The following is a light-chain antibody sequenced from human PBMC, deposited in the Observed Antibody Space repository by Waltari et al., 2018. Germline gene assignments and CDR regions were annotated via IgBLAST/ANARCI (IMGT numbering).Light chain of an antibody. CDR2: LDS. Sequence: SYRLTQPPSASVAPGKTARISCGGDNMRTKRVHWYQHRPGQAPVLVIYLDSDRPSGVSERFSGSNSGNTATLTIIRVEVGDEADYYCQVCGTSCDHPVFGGGTKLTVL. J-gene: IGLJ3*02. CDR1: NMRTKR. V-gene: IGLV3-21*04. CDR3: QVCGTSCDHPV.